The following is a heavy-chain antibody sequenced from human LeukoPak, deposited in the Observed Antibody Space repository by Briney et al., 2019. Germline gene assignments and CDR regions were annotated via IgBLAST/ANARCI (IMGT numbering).Heavy chain of an antibody. CDR3: ARTPYYYDSSGYYYVFDY. Sequence: SETLSLTCTVSGGSISSGDYYWSWIRQPPGKGLEWIGYIYYSGSTYYNPSLKSRVTISVDTSKNQFSLKLSSVTAADTAVYYCARTPYYYDSSGYYYVFDYWGQGTLVTVSS. D-gene: IGHD3-22*01. J-gene: IGHJ4*02. CDR1: GGSISSGDYY. CDR2: IYYSGST. V-gene: IGHV4-30-4*01.